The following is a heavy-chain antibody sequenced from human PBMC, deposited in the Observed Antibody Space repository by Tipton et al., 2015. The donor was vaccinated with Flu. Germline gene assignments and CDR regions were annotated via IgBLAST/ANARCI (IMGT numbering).Heavy chain of an antibody. D-gene: IGHD3-9*01. CDR2: IWYDGSNK. Sequence: SGFTFSSYAMHWVRQAPGKGLEWVAGIWYDGSNKCYADSVKGRFTISRDNSKNTLYLQMNSLRAEDTAVYYCARGYDILTDGGGYFDYWGQGTLVTVSS. V-gene: IGHV3-33*01. CDR1: GFTFSSYA. CDR3: ARGYDILTDGGGYFDY. J-gene: IGHJ4*02.